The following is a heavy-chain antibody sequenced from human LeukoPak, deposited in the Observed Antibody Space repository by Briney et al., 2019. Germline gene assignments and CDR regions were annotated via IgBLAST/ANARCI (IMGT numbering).Heavy chain of an antibody. CDR2: ISSSSSTI. CDR3: ARGLRGYCSSTSCYKPTHMDV. CDR1: GFTISYYS. Sequence: GGSLRLSCAASGFTISYYSMNWVRQAPGKGLEWVSYISSSSSTIYYADSVKGRFTTSRDNAKNSLYLQMNSLRAEDTAVYYCARGLRGYCSSTSCYKPTHMDVWGKGTTVTVSS. D-gene: IGHD2-2*02. J-gene: IGHJ6*03. V-gene: IGHV3-48*01.